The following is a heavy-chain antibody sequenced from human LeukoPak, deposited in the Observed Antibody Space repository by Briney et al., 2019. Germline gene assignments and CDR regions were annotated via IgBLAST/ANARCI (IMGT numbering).Heavy chain of an antibody. J-gene: IGHJ5*02. Sequence: GRSLRLSCAASGFTFDDYAMHWVRQAPGKGLEWVSGISWSSGSIGYADSVKGRFTISRDNAKNSLYLQMNSLRAEDMALYYCAKGNRQWLNLNWFDPWGQGTLVTVSS. D-gene: IGHD6-19*01. V-gene: IGHV3-9*03. CDR1: GFTFDDYA. CDR2: ISWSSGSI. CDR3: AKGNRQWLNLNWFDP.